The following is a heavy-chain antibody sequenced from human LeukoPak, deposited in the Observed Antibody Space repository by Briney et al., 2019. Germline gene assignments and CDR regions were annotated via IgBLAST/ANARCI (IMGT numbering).Heavy chain of an antibody. D-gene: IGHD6-13*01. CDR2: INHSGSS. V-gene: IGHV4-34*01. J-gene: IGHJ3*02. CDR1: GGSFSGYY. Sequence: SETLSLTCAVCGGSFSGYYWSWIRQPPGKGLEWIGEINHSGSSNYNPSLKSRVTISVDTSKNQFSLKLSSVTAADTAVYYCARGFGSSWSDAFDIWGQGTMVTVSS. CDR3: ARGFGSSWSDAFDI.